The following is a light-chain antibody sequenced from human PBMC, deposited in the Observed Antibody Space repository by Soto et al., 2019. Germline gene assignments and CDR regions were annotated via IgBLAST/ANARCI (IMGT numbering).Light chain of an antibody. CDR1: QSISSY. Sequence: DIQMTQSPSSLSASVGDRVTITCRASQSISSYLNWYQQKPGKAPKLLIYKASSLESGVPSRFSGSGSGTDFTLTISRLEPEDFAVYFCQQYDKSPPITFGQGTRLEIK. V-gene: IGKV1-39*01. CDR2: KAS. J-gene: IGKJ5*01. CDR3: QQYDKSPPIT.